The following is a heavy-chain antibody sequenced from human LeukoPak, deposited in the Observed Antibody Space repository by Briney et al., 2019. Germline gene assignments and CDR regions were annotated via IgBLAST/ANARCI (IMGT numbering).Heavy chain of an antibody. V-gene: IGHV3-66*01. J-gene: IGHJ6*02. CDR3: ASRDKGYYYGMDV. D-gene: IGHD5-24*01. Sequence: GGSLRLSCAASGFTVSSNYMSWVRQAPGKGLEWVSLIYSGGSTYYSDSVKGRFTISRDNSKNTLYLQMNSLRAEDTAVYYCASRDKGYYYGMDVWGQGTTVTVSS. CDR1: GFTVSSNY. CDR2: IYSGGST.